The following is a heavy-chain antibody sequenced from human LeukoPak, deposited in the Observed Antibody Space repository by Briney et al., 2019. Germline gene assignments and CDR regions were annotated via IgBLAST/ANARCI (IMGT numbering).Heavy chain of an antibody. Sequence: GGSLRLSCAAPGFTFSSYAMSWVRQAPGKGLEWVSAISDGDGNTYYADSVKGRFTISRDNSKNTLYLQMNSLRAEDTAVYYCASALRIYYYFDYWGQGTLVTVSS. J-gene: IGHJ4*02. CDR1: GFTFSSYA. V-gene: IGHV3-23*01. D-gene: IGHD1-26*01. CDR2: ISDGDGNT. CDR3: ASALRIYYYFDY.